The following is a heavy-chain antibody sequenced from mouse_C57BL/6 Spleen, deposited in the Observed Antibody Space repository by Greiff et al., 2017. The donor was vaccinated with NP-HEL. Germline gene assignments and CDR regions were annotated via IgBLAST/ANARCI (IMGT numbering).Heavy chain of an antibody. D-gene: IGHD4-1*01. CDR1: GYTFTSYW. CDR2: IDPSDSYT. J-gene: IGHJ2*01. V-gene: IGHV1-69*01. Sequence: VQLQQPGAELVMPGASVKLSCKASGYTFTSYWMHWVKQRPGQGLEWIGEIDPSDSYTNYNQKFKGKSTLTLDKSSSTAYMQLSSLTSEDSAVYYCARSGNYFDYWGQGTTLTVSS. CDR3: ARSGNYFDY.